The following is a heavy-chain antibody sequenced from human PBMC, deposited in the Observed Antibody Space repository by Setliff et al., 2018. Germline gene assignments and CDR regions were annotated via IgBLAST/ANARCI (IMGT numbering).Heavy chain of an antibody. V-gene: IGHV3-74*01. D-gene: IGHD3-10*01. CDR1: GFTFSFYW. CDR2: INIDGRSI. J-gene: IGHJ6*03. CDR3: AKELWPDTRYYYMDL. Sequence: GGSLRLSCAASGFTFSFYWMHWVRQVPGKGLEWVSRINIDGRSINYADSVRGRFTISRDNAKNTVYLQMNSLRGEDTAVYYCAKELWPDTRYYYMDLWGKGTTVTVSS.